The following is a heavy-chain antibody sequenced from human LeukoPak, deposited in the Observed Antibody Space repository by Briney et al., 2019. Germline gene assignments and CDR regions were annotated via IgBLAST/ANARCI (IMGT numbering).Heavy chain of an antibody. CDR1: GFTFSSYS. CDR2: ISTSSSYI. V-gene: IGHV3-21*01. J-gene: IGHJ4*02. D-gene: IGHD3-10*01. CDR3: ARERYNYGPGEVDY. Sequence: GGSLRLSCAASGFTFSSYSMNWVRQAPGKRLEWVSSISTSSSYIYYADSVKGRFTISRDNAKKSLYLQMDSLRAEDTAVYYCARERYNYGPGEVDYWGQGTLVTVSS.